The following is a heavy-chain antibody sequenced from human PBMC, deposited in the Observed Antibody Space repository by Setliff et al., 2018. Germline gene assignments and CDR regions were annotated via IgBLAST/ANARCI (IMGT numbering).Heavy chain of an antibody. CDR2: ISGSTDNT. CDR1: GYSFTVFG. Sequence: ASVKVSCKTSGYSFTVFGISWVRQAPGQGLEWMGWISGSTDNTNYAQKFQGRVTVTTDTSTSTAYMELRSLRSDDTAVYYCARAPPKIVVTVAALDYWGQGALVTVSS. J-gene: IGHJ4*02. V-gene: IGHV1-18*01. D-gene: IGHD2-15*01. CDR3: ARAPPKIVVTVAALDY.